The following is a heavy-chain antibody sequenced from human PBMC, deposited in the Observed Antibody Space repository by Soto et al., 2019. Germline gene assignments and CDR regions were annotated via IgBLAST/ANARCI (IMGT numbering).Heavy chain of an antibody. D-gene: IGHD3-10*01. J-gene: IGHJ3*02. CDR2: IIPILGIA. V-gene: IGHV1-69*02. Sequence: QVQLVQSGAEVKKPGSSVKVSCKASGGTFSSYTISWVRQAPGQGLEWMGRIIPILGIANYAQKFQGRVTITADKSTSTTYMEVGSMRSEDTAVYYCAGSDYYGSGSYYKDAFDIWGQGTMVTVSS. CDR3: AGSDYYGSGSYYKDAFDI. CDR1: GGTFSSYT.